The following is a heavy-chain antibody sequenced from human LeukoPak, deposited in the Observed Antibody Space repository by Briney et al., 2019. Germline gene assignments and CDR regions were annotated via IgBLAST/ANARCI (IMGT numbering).Heavy chain of an antibody. CDR2: VREDGTFT. CDR1: GFTFSDYY. Sequence: GGSLRLSCAASGFTFSDYYMSWIRQAPGKGLVWVSRVREDGTFTNYADSAKGRFTISRDNAKSTLYLQMNSLTVDDTAVYYCARLRVLASSTSGFDFWGQGTQVTVSS. D-gene: IGHD2/OR15-2a*01. CDR3: ARLRVLASSTSGFDF. J-gene: IGHJ4*02. V-gene: IGHV3-74*01.